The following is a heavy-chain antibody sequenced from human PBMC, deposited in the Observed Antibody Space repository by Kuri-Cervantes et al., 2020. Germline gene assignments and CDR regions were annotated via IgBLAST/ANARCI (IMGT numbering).Heavy chain of an antibody. J-gene: IGHJ6*02. CDR3: ARPPPGAAYEYWYGMDV. CDR2: IIPIFGTA. D-gene: IGHD3-10*01. V-gene: IGHV1-69*13. CDR1: GGTFSSYA. Sequence: SVKVSCKASGGTFSSYAISWVRQAPGQGLEWMGGIIPIFGTANYAQKFQGRVTITADESTSTAYMELSSLRSEDTAVYYCARPPPGAAYEYWYGMDVWGQGTLVTVSS.